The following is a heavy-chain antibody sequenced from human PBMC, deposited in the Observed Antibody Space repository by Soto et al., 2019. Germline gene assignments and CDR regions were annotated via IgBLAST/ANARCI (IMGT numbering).Heavy chain of an antibody. CDR2: IYYSGST. Sequence: SETLSLTCTVSGGSISSYYWSWIRQPPGKGLEWIGYIYYSGSTNYNPSLKSRVTISVDTSKNQFSLKLSSVTAADTAVYYCARDRYYDILTGPYYFDYWGQGTLVTVSS. J-gene: IGHJ4*02. CDR1: GGSISSYY. V-gene: IGHV4-59*01. D-gene: IGHD3-9*01. CDR3: ARDRYYDILTGPYYFDY.